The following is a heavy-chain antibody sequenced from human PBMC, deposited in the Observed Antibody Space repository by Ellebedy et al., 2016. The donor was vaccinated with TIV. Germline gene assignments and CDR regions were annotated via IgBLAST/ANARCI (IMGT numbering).Heavy chain of an antibody. J-gene: IGHJ5*02. V-gene: IGHV3-30*03. CDR3: ERAISPTTPGNWFDR. D-gene: IGHD4-17*01. Sequence: GESLKISCAASGFTFSSYGMHWVRQAPGKGLEWVAVISYDGSNKYYAESVKGRITISRDNSKNTLYLQMNSLRAEDTAVYSCERAISPTTPGNWFDRWGQGTLVTVSS. CDR2: ISYDGSNK. CDR1: GFTFSSYG.